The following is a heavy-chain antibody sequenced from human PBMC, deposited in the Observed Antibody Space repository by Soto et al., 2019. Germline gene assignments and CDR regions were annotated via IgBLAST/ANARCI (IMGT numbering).Heavy chain of an antibody. CDR2: IGASGGTT. CDR1: GFSFISHA. J-gene: IGHJ6*02. CDR3: AASVVAATYYYYYGMDV. Sequence: PGGSLRLSCAASGFSFISHAMSWVRQAPGKGVEWVSAIGASGGTTYYADSVKGRFTIPRDNSKNTLYLQMDSLRAEDTAVYYGAASVVAATYYYYYGMDVWGQGTTVTVSS. V-gene: IGHV3-23*01. D-gene: IGHD2-15*01.